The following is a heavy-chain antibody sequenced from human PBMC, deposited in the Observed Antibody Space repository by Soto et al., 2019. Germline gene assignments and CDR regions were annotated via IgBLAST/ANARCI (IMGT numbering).Heavy chain of an antibody. CDR2: IIPIFGTA. D-gene: IGHD3-9*01. V-gene: IGHV1-69*13. Sequence: SVKVSCKASGGTFSSYAISWVRQAPGQGLERMGGIIPIFGTANYAQKFQGRVTITADESTSTAYMELSSLRSEDTAVYYCARGYDILSPNWFDPWGQGTLVTVSS. CDR1: GGTFSSYA. CDR3: ARGYDILSPNWFDP. J-gene: IGHJ5*02.